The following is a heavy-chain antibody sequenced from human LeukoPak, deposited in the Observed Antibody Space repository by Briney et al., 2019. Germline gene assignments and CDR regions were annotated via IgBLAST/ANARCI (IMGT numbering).Heavy chain of an antibody. J-gene: IGHJ4*02. CDR2: IQQGGCEK. D-gene: IGHD6-6*01. Sequence: PGGSLRLSCAASGFTFSSYWMSWVRQAPGKGLEWVANIQQGGCEKYYVDSVKGRFTISRDNAKNSLFLQMDSLRAEDTAVYYCARCHSSSSGDYWGQGTLVTVSS. CDR3: ARCHSSSSGDY. V-gene: IGHV3-7*05. CDR1: GFTFSSYW.